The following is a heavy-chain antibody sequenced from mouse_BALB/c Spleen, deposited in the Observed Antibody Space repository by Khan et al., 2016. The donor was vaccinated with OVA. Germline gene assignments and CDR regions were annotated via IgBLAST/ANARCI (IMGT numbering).Heavy chain of an antibody. CDR1: GYIFTNYV. Sequence: IQLVQSGPELVKPGASVKMPCKASGYIFTNYVLHWVKQKSGQGLEWIGNINPYNGGTKYNEKFKGKATLASDKSSITAYMELSSLTSEDSAVYYCARGNWQSYYFDYWGQGTTLTLSS. D-gene: IGHD4-1*01. CDR2: INPYNGGT. J-gene: IGHJ2*01. V-gene: IGHV1S136*01. CDR3: ARGNWQSYYFDY.